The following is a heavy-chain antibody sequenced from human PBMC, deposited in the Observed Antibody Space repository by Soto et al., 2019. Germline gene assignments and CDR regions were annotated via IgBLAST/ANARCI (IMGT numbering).Heavy chain of an antibody. CDR2: ISYDGSNK. CDR3: ARDSRLSYYYDSSGYPDY. D-gene: IGHD3-22*01. V-gene: IGHV3-30-3*01. J-gene: IGHJ4*02. Sequence: PGGSLRLSCAASGFTFSSSAMHWVRQAPGKGLEWVAVISYDGSNKYYADSVKGRFTISRDNSKNTLYLQMNSLRAEDTAVYYCARDSRLSYYYDSSGYPDYWGQGTLVTVSS. CDR1: GFTFSSSA.